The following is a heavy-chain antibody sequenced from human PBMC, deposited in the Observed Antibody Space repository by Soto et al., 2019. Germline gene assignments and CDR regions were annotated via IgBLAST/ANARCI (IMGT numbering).Heavy chain of an antibody. Sequence: TFYWSWVRQPAGKGLEWIGRIFSSGSTSFNPSLESRVAMSVDTSKNHFSLNLSSVTAADMAVYYCAREGSYSAYNFAHGIQLWSFDFWGQGALVTVSS. CDR2: IFSSGST. D-gene: IGHD5-12*01. CDR3: AREGSYSAYNFAHGIQLWSFDF. CDR1: TFY. J-gene: IGHJ4*02. V-gene: IGHV4-4*07.